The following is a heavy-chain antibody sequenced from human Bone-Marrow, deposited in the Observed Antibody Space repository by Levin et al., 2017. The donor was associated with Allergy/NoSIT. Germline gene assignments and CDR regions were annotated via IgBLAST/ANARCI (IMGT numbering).Heavy chain of an antibody. CDR1: GYDFPYYW. CDR3: SASIVVVAAATQVDAFDF. V-gene: IGHV5-51*01. CDR2: IFPGDSDT. J-gene: IGHJ3*01. D-gene: IGHD2-15*01. Sequence: PGESLKISCQGAGYDFPYYWIGWVRQMPGKGLEWIGVIFPGDSDTKYSPAFRGQVTISADVATSTAYLQWRSLKASDTAMYYCSASIVVVAAATQVDAFDFWGQGTMVSGSS.